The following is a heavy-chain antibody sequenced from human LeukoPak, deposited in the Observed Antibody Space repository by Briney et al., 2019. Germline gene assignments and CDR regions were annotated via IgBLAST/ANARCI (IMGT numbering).Heavy chain of an antibody. CDR1: GYSFTSYW. CDR2: IDPSDSET. J-gene: IGHJ4*02. Sequence: GESLKTTCKASGYSFTSYWIGWVRQMPGKGLEWMGIIDPSDSETRYTPSFQGQVTISADKSLSTAYLQWNSLKASDTAMYYCARQTAMGRSGDYWGQGTLLTVSS. V-gene: IGHV5-51*01. D-gene: IGHD5-18*01. CDR3: ARQTAMGRSGDY.